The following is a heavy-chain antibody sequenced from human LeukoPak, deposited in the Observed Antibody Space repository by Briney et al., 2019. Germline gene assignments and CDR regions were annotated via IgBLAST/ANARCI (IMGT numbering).Heavy chain of an antibody. CDR3: ARDGLVTANTYFDY. D-gene: IGHD2-21*02. CDR2: IIPILGIA. Sequence: SVTVSCKASGGTFISYAISWVRQAPGQGLEWMGRIIPILGIANYAQKFQGRVTITADKSTSTAYMELSSLRSEDTAVYYCARDGLVTANTYFDYWGQGTLVTVSS. J-gene: IGHJ4*02. CDR1: GGTFISYA. V-gene: IGHV1-69*04.